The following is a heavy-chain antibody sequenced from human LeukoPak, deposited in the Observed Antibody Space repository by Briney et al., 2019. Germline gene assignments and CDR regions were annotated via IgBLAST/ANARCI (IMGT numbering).Heavy chain of an antibody. CDR2: KNHNEGT. V-gene: IGHV4-34*01. D-gene: IGHD3-9*01. CDR3: ARVAYRYSINDWSRTGLGSYATKYYFDMDV. J-gene: IGHJ6*03. Sequence: AETHTLTCAVYVGSFSHYYETWIPDSPEGGVEWIGEKNHNEGTNHDPPRVSRVIMSVDTSKNQYSLKVSSVTAVDTAVYYCARVAYRYSINDWSRTGLGSYATKYYFDMDVWGKGTTVTVSS. CDR1: VGSFSHYY.